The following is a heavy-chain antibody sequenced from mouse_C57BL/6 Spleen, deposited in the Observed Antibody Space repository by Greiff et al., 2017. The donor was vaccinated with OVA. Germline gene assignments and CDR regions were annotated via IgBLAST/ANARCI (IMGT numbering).Heavy chain of an antibody. D-gene: IGHD2-3*01. CDR3: ARPYDGYYGFDY. CDR1: GYAFSSSW. Sequence: VQLQQSGPELVKPGASVKISCKASGYAFSSSWMNWVKQRPGQGLEWIGRIYPGDGDTNYNGKFKGKATLTADKSSSTAYMQLSSLTSEDSAVYFCARPYDGYYGFDYWGQGTTLTVSS. J-gene: IGHJ2*01. V-gene: IGHV1-82*01. CDR2: IYPGDGDT.